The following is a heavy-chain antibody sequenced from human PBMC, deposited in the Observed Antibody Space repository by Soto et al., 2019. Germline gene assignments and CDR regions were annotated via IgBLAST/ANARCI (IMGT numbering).Heavy chain of an antibody. Sequence: SETLSLTGAVYGGSFSGYYCSWIRQPPGKGLEWIGEINHGGSTNYSPSLKGRVTISRDTSKNQFSLKLSSVTAADTAVYYCARGGRGRVTIFGVVTNWFDPFGQGTLLTVSS. CDR3: ARGGRGRVTIFGVVTNWFDP. D-gene: IGHD3-3*01. V-gene: IGHV4-34*01. CDR1: GGSFSGYY. J-gene: IGHJ5*02. CDR2: INHGGST.